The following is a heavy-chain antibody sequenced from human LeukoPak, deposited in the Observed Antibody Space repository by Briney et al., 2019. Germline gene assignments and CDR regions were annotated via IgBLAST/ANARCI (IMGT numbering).Heavy chain of an antibody. V-gene: IGHV3-7*01. CDR3: ARDRTVTTFDS. J-gene: IGHJ4*02. CDR1: GFTFGSYW. Sequence: GGSPRLSCAASGFTFGSYWMSWVRQAPGKGLEWVANIKQDGSQRYYVDSVKGRFTISRDNAKNSLYLQMIGLRVEDTALYYCARDRTVTTFDSWGQGTLVTVSS. CDR2: IKQDGSQR. D-gene: IGHD4-17*01.